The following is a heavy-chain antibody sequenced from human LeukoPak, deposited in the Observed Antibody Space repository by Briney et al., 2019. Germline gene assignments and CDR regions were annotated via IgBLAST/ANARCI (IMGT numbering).Heavy chain of an antibody. Sequence: GGSLRLSCAASGFTFSSYGMHWVRQAPGKGLEWVAFIRYDGSNKYYADSVKGRFTISRDNSKNTLYLQMNSLRAEDTAVYYCAKPLLPPSFDAFDIWGQGTMVTVSS. CDR3: AKPLLPPSFDAFDI. CDR1: GFTFSSYG. D-gene: IGHD2-15*01. CDR2: IRYDGSNK. J-gene: IGHJ3*02. V-gene: IGHV3-30*02.